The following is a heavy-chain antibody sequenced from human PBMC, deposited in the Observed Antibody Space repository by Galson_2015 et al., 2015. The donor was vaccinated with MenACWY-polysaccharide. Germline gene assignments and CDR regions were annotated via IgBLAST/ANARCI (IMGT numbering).Heavy chain of an antibody. Sequence: SLRLSCAASGFTFSNSWMHWVRQAPGKGLVWVSRINTDGRTTTYADSVKGRFTISRDDAKNTVYLQMNSLRAEDTAVYYCARGGVAAGADYWGQGTLVTVSS. D-gene: IGHD3-10*01. CDR3: ARGGVAAGADY. CDR1: GFTFSNSW. V-gene: IGHV3-74*01. J-gene: IGHJ4*01. CDR2: INTDGRTT.